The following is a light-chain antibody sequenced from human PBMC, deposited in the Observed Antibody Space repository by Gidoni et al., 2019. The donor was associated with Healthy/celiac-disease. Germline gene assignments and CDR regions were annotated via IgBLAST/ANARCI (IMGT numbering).Light chain of an antibody. CDR3: CSYAGSYTVV. Sequence: QSALTQPRSVSGSPGQSVTISCTGTSSDVGGYNYVSWYHQHPGKAPHRMIYDVSKRPSGVPDRFSGSKSGNTASLTISGLQAEDEADYYCCSYAGSYTVVFGGGTKLTVL. J-gene: IGLJ2*01. CDR1: SSDVGGYNY. V-gene: IGLV2-11*01. CDR2: DVS.